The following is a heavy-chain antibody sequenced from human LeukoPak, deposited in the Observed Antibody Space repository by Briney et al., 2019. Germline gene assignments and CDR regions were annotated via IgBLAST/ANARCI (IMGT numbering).Heavy chain of an antibody. CDR3: ARGVDHYDSSGYWVY. CDR1: GFTFSSYW. V-gene: IGHV3-7*01. CDR2: INQDGSEK. Sequence: GGSLRLSCAASGFTFSSYWMSWVRQAPGRGLERVANINQDGSEKYYVDSVKGRFTIFRDNAKNSLYLQMNSLRAEDTAVYYCARGVDHYDSSGYWVYWGQGTLVTVSS. D-gene: IGHD3-22*01. J-gene: IGHJ4*02.